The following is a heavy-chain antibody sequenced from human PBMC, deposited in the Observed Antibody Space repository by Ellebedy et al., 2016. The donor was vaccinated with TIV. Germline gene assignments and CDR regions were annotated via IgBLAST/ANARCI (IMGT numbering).Heavy chain of an antibody. CDR1: GGSISSYY. CDR2: IYYSGST. Sequence: MPSETLSLTCIVSGGSISSYYWGWIRQPPGKGLEWIGYIYYSGSTNYNPSLKSRVSISVDMSENQFYLKLNSVTAADTAVYYCASLGLPKADSFDFWGQGTLVTVSS. CDR3: ASLGLPKADSFDF. J-gene: IGHJ4*02. V-gene: IGHV4-59*01.